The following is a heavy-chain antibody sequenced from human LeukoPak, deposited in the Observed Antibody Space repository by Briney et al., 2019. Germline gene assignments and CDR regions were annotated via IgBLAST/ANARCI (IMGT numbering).Heavy chain of an antibody. Sequence: TGGSLRLSCAASGFTFSSNWMHWVRQAPGKGLVWVSRIISNENSATYADSVKGRFTISRDNSKNTLYLQMNSLRAEDTAVYYCAKLQSGATYYDFWSGYYTGGDYYYYGMDVWGQGTTVTVSS. CDR1: GFTFSSNW. CDR2: IISNENSA. D-gene: IGHD3-3*01. CDR3: AKLQSGATYYDFWSGYYTGGDYYYYGMDV. J-gene: IGHJ6*02. V-gene: IGHV3-74*01.